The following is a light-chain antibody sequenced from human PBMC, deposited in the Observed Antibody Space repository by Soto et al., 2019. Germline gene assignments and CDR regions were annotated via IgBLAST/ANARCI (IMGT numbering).Light chain of an antibody. V-gene: IGLV1-44*01. CDR2: NNH. CDR1: SSNVGSNS. J-gene: IGLJ2*01. Sequence: QSVLTQPPSASGTPGQRVTISCSGSSSNVGSNSVSWFQQLPGTAPKLLIYNNHQRPSGVPDRFSGSKSGTSASLAISGLQSEDEADYYCAAWDDSLNGVIFGGGTKLTVL. CDR3: AAWDDSLNGVI.